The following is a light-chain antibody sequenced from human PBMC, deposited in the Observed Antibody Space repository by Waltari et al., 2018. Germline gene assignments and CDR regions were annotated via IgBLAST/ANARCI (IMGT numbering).Light chain of an antibody. CDR1: QSVSSSY. Sequence: EIVLTPSPGTLSLSPGERATISCRASQSVSSSYLAWYQQKPGQAPRRLIYGASSRATGIPDRFSGSGSGTDFTLTISRLEPEDFAVYYCQQYGSSPLTFGGGTKVEIK. J-gene: IGKJ4*01. CDR2: GAS. V-gene: IGKV3-20*01. CDR3: QQYGSSPLT.